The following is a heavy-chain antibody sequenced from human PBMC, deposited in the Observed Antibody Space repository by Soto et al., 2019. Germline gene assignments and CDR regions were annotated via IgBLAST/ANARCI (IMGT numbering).Heavy chain of an antibody. CDR1: GGSIYRSGYY. CDR3: GKVLVGATGHTDSDS. V-gene: IGHV4-39*01. D-gene: IGHD2-15*01. CDR2: IDYNGVT. J-gene: IGHJ4*02. Sequence: KPSETLSLTCTVSGGSIYRSGYYWGWIRQPPGRGLEWIGNIDYNGVTYSNPSLKSRVTISRDTSKNQFSLKLTPVTAADTALYYCGKVLVGATGHTDSDSWGPGTLVTVSS.